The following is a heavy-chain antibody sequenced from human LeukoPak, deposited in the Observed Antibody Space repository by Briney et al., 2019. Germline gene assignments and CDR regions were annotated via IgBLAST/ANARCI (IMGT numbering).Heavy chain of an antibody. V-gene: IGHV4-30-2*01. CDR1: GGSISSGGYF. D-gene: IGHD2-2*02. CDR3: ARDRGGYCSSTSCYKGDYYYYYMDV. Sequence: SETLSLTCTVSGGSISSGGYFWSWIRQPPGKGLEWIGYIYHSGSTYYNPSLKSRVTISVDRSKNQFSLKLSSVSAADTAVYYCARDRGGYCSSTSCYKGDYYYYYMDVWGKGTTVTVSS. J-gene: IGHJ6*03. CDR2: IYHSGST.